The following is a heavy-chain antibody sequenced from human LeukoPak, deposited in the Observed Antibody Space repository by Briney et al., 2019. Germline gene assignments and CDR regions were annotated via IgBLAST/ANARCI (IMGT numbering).Heavy chain of an antibody. CDR1: GGSISSYY. D-gene: IGHD3-3*01. Sequence: PSETLSLTCTASGGSISSYYWSWIRQPAGKGLEWIGRIHTSGSTNYNPSLKSRVTMSVDTSKNQFSLKLSSVTAADTAVYYCARASYDFWSGSNWFDPWGQGTLVTVSS. CDR3: ARASYDFWSGSNWFDP. J-gene: IGHJ5*02. V-gene: IGHV4-4*07. CDR2: IHTSGST.